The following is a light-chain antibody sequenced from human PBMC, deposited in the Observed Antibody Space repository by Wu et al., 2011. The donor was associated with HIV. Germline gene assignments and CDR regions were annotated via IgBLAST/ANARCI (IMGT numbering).Light chain of an antibody. Sequence: DSVLTQSPGTLSLSPGERATLSCRASQRMSSSYIAWYQQKPGQAPRLLIYGASTRAADIPDRFSGSGSGTDFSLTISRLEPEDSAVYYCHQYGSALPHTFGRGTKLDIK. CDR1: QRMSSSY. CDR3: HQYGSALPHT. J-gene: IGKJ2*01. CDR2: GAS. V-gene: IGKV3-20*01.